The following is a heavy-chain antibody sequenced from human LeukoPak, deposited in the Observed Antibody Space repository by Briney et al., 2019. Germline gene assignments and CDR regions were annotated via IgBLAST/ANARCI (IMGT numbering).Heavy chain of an antibody. CDR2: IYYSGST. D-gene: IGHD3-22*01. CDR3: ARVVSSGAYYYYYYYMDV. CDR1: GGSISSYY. V-gene: IGHV4-59*12. J-gene: IGHJ6*03. Sequence: SETLSLTCTVSGGSISSYYWSWIRQPPGKGLEWIGYIYYSGSTYYNPSLKSRVTISVDTSKNQFSLKLSSVTAADTAVYYCARVVSSGAYYYYYYYMDVWGKGTTVTVSS.